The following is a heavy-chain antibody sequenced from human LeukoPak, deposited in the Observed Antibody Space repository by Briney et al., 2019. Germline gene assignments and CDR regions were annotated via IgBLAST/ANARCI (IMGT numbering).Heavy chain of an antibody. V-gene: IGHV4-34*01. CDR3: AGRNPQYDYVWEMDY. J-gene: IGHJ4*02. D-gene: IGHD3-16*01. CDR1: GGSFSGYY. Sequence: SETLSLTCAVYGGSFSGYYWSWIRQPPGKRLEWIGEINHSGSTNYNPSLKSRVTISVDTSKNQFSLKLSSVTAADTAVYYCAGRNPQYDYVWEMDYWGQGTLVTVSS. CDR2: INHSGST.